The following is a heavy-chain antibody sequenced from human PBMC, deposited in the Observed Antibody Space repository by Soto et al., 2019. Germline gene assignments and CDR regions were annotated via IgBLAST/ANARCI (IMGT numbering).Heavy chain of an antibody. Sequence: SGPTLVNPTQTLTLACTFSGFSLSTSGMCVSWIRQPPGKALEWLALIDWDDDKYYSASLKTRLTISKDTSKNQVVLTMTNMDPVDTATYFCARNRRDAYNWCTFDIWGQGTMVTVSS. V-gene: IGHV2-70*01. CDR2: IDWDDDK. J-gene: IGHJ3*02. CDR3: ARNRRDAYNWCTFDI. CDR1: GFSLSTSGMC. D-gene: IGHD2-8*01.